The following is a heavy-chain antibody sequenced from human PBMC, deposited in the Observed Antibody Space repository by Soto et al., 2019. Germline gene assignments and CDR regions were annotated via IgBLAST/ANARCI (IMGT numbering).Heavy chain of an antibody. V-gene: IGHV4-34*01. CDR3: ARTTARPYYYYYYMDV. D-gene: IGHD4-4*01. Sequence: SETLSLTCAVYGGSFSGYYWSWIRQPPGKGLEWIGEINHSGSTNYNPSLKSRVTISVDTSKNQFSLKLSSVTAADTAVYYCARTTARPYYYYYYMDVWGKGTTVTVSS. CDR1: GGSFSGYY. J-gene: IGHJ6*03. CDR2: INHSGST.